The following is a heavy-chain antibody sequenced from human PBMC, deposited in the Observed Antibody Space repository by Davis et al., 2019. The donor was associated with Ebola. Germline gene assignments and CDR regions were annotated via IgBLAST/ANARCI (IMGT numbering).Heavy chain of an antibody. CDR3: ATLRRTITGMDDGFDI. CDR1: GYSFTNYW. CDR2: IYPGDSHT. Sequence: GESLKISCKGSGYSFTNYWIGWVRQMPGKGLEWLGIIYPGDSHTRYSPSFLGQVTISVDKSIGTAYLQWSSLKASDTARYYCATLRRTITGMDDGFDIWGQGTMVTVSS. V-gene: IGHV5-51*01. J-gene: IGHJ3*02. D-gene: IGHD1-20*01.